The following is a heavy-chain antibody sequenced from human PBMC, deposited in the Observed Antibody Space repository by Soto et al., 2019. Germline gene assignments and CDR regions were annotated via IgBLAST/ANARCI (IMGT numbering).Heavy chain of an antibody. V-gene: IGHV4-4*07. CDR1: NGSISNFY. D-gene: IGHD6-13*01. CDR3: ARSSHKESWFDP. Sequence: LSLTCTVSNGSISNFYWNWIRQSAGKGLEWIGRIHGSGSATYNPSLRSRVTMSVDTSKNQFSLKVNSVTGADTAVYYCARSSHKESWFDPWGQGTLVTVPS. CDR2: IHGSGSA. J-gene: IGHJ5*02.